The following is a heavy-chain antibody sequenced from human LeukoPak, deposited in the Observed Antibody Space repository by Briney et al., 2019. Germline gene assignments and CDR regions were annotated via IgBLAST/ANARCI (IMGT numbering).Heavy chain of an antibody. V-gene: IGHV4-59*01. Sequence: PSETLSLTCTVSGGSISSYYWSRIRQPPGKGLEWIGYIYYSVSTNYNPSLKSRVTISVDTSKNQFSLKLSSVTAADTAVYYCARRVRSAFDIWGQGTMVTVSS. CDR2: IYYSVST. J-gene: IGHJ3*02. CDR3: ARRVRSAFDI. CDR1: GGSISSYY.